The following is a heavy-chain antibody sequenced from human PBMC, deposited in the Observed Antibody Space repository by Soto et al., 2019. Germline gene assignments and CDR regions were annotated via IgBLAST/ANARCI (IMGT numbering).Heavy chain of an antibody. CDR3: ATSFRYFDN. J-gene: IGHJ4*02. D-gene: IGHD3-9*01. Sequence: GVSLRLSCAGSGFTPTTTPLSWVRQPPGKGLECVTTISGTASRTYYVDSVKGRFFISRDNAKNTVTLQMNNLTLDDTAVYYCATSFRYFDNWGQGTRVTVSS. CDR2: ISGTASRT. V-gene: IGHV3-23*01. CDR1: GFTPTTTP.